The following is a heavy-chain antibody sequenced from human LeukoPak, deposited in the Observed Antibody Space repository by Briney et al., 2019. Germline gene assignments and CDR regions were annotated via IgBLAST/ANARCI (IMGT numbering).Heavy chain of an antibody. V-gene: IGHV3-48*04. Sequence: GGSLRLSCAASGFTFSSYSMNWVRQAPGHGLGWISYISDCGDTIYYADSLKGRFTISRDNAKNSLYLQMTSLKTEDTAVYYCVRAGRWVHTGPDYGGQGTLVAVS. CDR2: ISDCGDTI. D-gene: IGHD3-10*01. J-gene: IGHJ4*02. CDR3: VRAGRWVHTGPDY. CDR1: GFTFSSYS.